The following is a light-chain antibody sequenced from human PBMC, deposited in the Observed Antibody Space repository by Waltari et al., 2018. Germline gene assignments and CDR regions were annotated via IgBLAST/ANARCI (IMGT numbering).Light chain of an antibody. CDR3: QQYNEWPRT. Sequence: EIVMTQYPATLSVSPGERATLSCRASQSVSSALAWYQQKPGQAPRLLIYGPSTRATGIPARFSGSGSGTEFTLTISSLQSEDFAVYYCQQYNEWPRTFGQGTKLEIK. J-gene: IGKJ2*01. CDR2: GPS. CDR1: QSVSSA. V-gene: IGKV3-15*01.